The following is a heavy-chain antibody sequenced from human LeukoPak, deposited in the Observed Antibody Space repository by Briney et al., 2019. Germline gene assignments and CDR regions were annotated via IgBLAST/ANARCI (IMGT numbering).Heavy chain of an antibody. CDR1: GGSISSSSYY. Sequence: SETLSLTCTVSGGSISSSSYYWGWIRQPPGKGLEWIGSIYYSGSTYYNASLRSRVTISVDTSKNQFSLKLTSVTATDTAVYYCAREGGWYLGQGTLVTVSS. V-gene: IGHV4-39*01. J-gene: IGHJ4*02. CDR3: AREGGWY. CDR2: IYYSGST. D-gene: IGHD6-19*01.